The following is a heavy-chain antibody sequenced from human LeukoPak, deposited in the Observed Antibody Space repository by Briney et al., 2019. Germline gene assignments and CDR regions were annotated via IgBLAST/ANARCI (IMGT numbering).Heavy chain of an antibody. CDR3: ARVGDHYHRYFDL. J-gene: IGHJ2*01. Sequence: GGSLRLSCAASGFTVSTKFMSWVRQAPGKGLEWVSIIYSGESTYYAESVKGRFIVSRDNSKNTLYLQMNSLRVDDTAVYSCARVGDHYHRYFDLWGRGTLVTVSS. V-gene: IGHV3-53*01. D-gene: IGHD1-14*01. CDR1: GFTVSTKF. CDR2: IYSGEST.